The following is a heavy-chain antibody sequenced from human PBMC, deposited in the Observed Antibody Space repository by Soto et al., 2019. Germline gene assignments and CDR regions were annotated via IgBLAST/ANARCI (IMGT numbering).Heavy chain of an antibody. CDR1: GFTFSSYW. CDR2: INSDGSST. D-gene: IGHD2-21*02. CDR3: ARAQGDSYYYYYYGMDV. Sequence: EVQLVESGGGLVQPGGSLRLSCAASGFTFSSYWMHWVRQAPGKGLVWVSRINSDGSSTSYADSVKGRFTISRDNAKNSLYLQMNSLRAEDTAVYYCARAQGDSYYYYYYGMDVWGQGTTFTVSS. J-gene: IGHJ6*02. V-gene: IGHV3-74*01.